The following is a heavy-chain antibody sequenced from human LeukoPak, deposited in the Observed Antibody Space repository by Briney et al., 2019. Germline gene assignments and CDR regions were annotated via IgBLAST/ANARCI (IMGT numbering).Heavy chain of an antibody. CDR1: GGTFSSYA. D-gene: IGHD2-2*01. CDR2: IIPILGIA. V-gene: IGHV1-69*04. Sequence: SVKVSCKASGGTFSSYAISWVRQAPGQVLEWMGRIIPILGIANYAQKFQGRVTITADKSTSTAYMELSSLRSEDTAVYYCARGVVPAAIPPFVWGQGTTVTVSS. CDR3: ARGVVPAAIPPFV. J-gene: IGHJ6*02.